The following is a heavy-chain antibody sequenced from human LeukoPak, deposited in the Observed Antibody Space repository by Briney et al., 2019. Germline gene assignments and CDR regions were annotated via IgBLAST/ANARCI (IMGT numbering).Heavy chain of an antibody. CDR3: ARGVGGYCSGGSCYSGPNWFDP. Sequence: SETLSLTCTVSGGSISSYYWSWIRQPPGKALEWIGRIYTRGSTNYNPSLKSRVTISVDTSKNQFSLKLSSVTAADTAVYYCARGVGGYCSGGSCYSGPNWFDPWGQGSLVTVSS. D-gene: IGHD2-15*01. V-gene: IGHV4-4*08. CDR2: IYTRGST. J-gene: IGHJ5*02. CDR1: GGSISSYY.